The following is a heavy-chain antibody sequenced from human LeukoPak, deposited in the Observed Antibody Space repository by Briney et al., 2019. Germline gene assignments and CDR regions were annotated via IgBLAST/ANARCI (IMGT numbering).Heavy chain of an antibody. CDR2: ISAYNGNT. J-gene: IGHJ4*02. D-gene: IGHD3-10*01. CDR1: GGTFSSYA. Sequence: ASVKVSCKASGGTFSSYAISWVRQASGQGLEWMGWISAYNGNTNYAQKLQGRVTMTTDTSTSTAYMELRSLRSDDTAVYYCARVSGVLWFGEEFDYWGQGTLVTVSS. V-gene: IGHV1-18*01. CDR3: ARVSGVLWFGEEFDY.